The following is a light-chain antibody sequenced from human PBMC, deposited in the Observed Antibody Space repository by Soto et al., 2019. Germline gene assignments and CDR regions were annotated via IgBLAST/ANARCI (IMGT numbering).Light chain of an antibody. J-gene: IGKJ2*01. V-gene: IGKV3-15*01. CDR1: QSVSSN. CDR2: GAS. CDR3: QQYNNWVVT. Sequence: EIVMTQSPATLSVSPGERATLSCRASQSVSSNLAWYQQKPGQAPRLLIYGASTRATGIPARSSGSGSGTEFTLTISSLQSEDFAVYYCQQYNNWVVTFGQGTKLEIK.